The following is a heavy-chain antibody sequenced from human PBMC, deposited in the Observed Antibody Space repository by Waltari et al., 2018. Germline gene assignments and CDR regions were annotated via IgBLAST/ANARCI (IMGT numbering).Heavy chain of an antibody. Sequence: QVQLQESGPGLVKPSETLSLTCTVSGGSISSYYWSWIRQPPGKGLEWIGYIYYSGSTNSNPSLKSLVTISVDTSKNQFSLKLSSVTAADTAVYYCASTVAGTSMGWFDPWGQGTLVTVSS. CDR2: IYYSGST. J-gene: IGHJ5*02. CDR3: ASTVAGTSMGWFDP. V-gene: IGHV4-59*01. CDR1: GGSISSYY. D-gene: IGHD6-19*01.